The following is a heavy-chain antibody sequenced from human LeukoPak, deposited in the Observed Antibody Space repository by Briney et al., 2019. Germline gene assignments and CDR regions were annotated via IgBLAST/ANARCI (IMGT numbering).Heavy chain of an antibody. Sequence: PSETLSLTCTVSGASMSNYYWSSIRQPPGKGLEWIGHFYYSGSTNYNPSLRSRVTISVDSSRNQFSLKLSSVTAGDTAVYYCARQEGSSWYFHYMDVWGRGTTVTVSS. CDR3: ARQEGSSWYFHYMDV. CDR2: FYYSGST. CDR1: GASMSNYY. D-gene: IGHD6-13*01. J-gene: IGHJ6*03. V-gene: IGHV4-59*08.